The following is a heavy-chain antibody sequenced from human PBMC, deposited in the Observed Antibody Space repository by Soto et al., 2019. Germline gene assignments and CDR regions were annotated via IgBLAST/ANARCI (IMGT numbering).Heavy chain of an antibody. Sequence: PGGSLRLSCAASGFTFSSYGMHWVRQAPGKGLEWVAVISYDGSNKYYADSVKGRFTISRDNSKNTLYLQMNSLRAEDTAVYYCAKDGDWNYLSNPYYYMDVWGKGTTVTVSS. V-gene: IGHV3-30*18. CDR2: ISYDGSNK. J-gene: IGHJ6*03. CDR1: GFTFSSYG. CDR3: AKDGDWNYLSNPYYYMDV. D-gene: IGHD1-7*01.